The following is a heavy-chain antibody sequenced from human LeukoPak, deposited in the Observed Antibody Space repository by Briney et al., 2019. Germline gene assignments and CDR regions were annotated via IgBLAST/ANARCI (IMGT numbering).Heavy chain of an antibody. CDR2: IYTSGST. J-gene: IGHJ4*02. Sequence: SETLSLTCTVSGGSISSYYWSWIRQPAGKGLEWFGRIYTSGSTNYNPSLKSRDTMSVDTSKNQFSLKLSSVTAADTAVYYCARDNMVRGEEGFDYWGQGTLVTVSS. CDR1: GGSISSYY. V-gene: IGHV4-4*07. CDR3: ARDNMVRGEEGFDY. D-gene: IGHD3-10*01.